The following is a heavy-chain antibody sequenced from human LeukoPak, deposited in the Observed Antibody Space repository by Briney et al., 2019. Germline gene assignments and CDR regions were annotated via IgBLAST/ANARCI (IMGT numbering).Heavy chain of an antibody. J-gene: IGHJ4*02. D-gene: IGHD3-22*01. CDR3: ATGGEYYYDSSGYYPDY. Sequence: GGSLRLSCAASGLTFSSYAMSWVRQAPGKGLEWVSAISGSGGSTYYADSVKGRFTISRDNSKNTLYLQMNSLRAEDTAVYYCATGGEYYYDSSGYYPDYWGQGTLATVSS. CDR1: GLTFSSYA. CDR2: ISGSGGST. V-gene: IGHV3-23*01.